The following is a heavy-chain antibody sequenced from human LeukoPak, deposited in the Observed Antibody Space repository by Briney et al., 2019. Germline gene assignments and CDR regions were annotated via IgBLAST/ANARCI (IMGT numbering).Heavy chain of an antibody. CDR3: ARTILRFTGEFDI. CDR2: IFYSGRT. J-gene: IGHJ3*02. CDR1: GGSISRGDYY. D-gene: IGHD1-26*01. Sequence: SQTLSLTCTVSGGSISRGDYYWSWIRQPPGNGMEWIGYIFYSGRTYYNPSLKSRVTISVDTSKNQFSLKLSSVTAADTAVYYCARTILRFTGEFDIWGQGTMVTVSS. V-gene: IGHV4-30-4*01.